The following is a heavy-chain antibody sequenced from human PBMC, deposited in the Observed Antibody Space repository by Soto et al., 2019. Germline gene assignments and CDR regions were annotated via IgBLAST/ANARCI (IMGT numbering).Heavy chain of an antibody. CDR2: IYPGDSDT. V-gene: IGHV5-51*01. D-gene: IGHD1-26*01. J-gene: IGHJ5*02. CDR3: AREGAIVPRFFDP. Sequence: GESLNISCKGSGYSFTSYCIGWVRQMPGKGLEWMGIIYPGDSDTRYSPSFQGQVTISADKSISTAYLQWSSLKASDTATYYCAREGAIVPRFFDPWGQGTLVTVSS. CDR1: GYSFTSYC.